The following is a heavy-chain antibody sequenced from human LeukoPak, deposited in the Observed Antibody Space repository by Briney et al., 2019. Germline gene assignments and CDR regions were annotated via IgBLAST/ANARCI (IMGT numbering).Heavy chain of an antibody. Sequence: WWSLRLSCAASGFTVGSNTMSWVGQGPGNGLEGVSITYSGSSTSYADSVKGRFTISRDNSKNTLYLQMNSLRTEDTAVYYCARGGSYFDISGYYFYWGQGTLVTVSS. CDR2: TYSGSST. V-gene: IGHV3-66*01. D-gene: IGHD3-22*01. CDR1: GFTVGSNT. CDR3: ARGGSYFDISGYYFY. J-gene: IGHJ4*02.